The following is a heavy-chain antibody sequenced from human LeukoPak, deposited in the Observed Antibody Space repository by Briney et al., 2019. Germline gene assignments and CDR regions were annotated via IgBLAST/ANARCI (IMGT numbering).Heavy chain of an antibody. CDR3: ARNKGVYGSGSYDI. CDR1: GFTVSGHY. Sequence: GGSLRLSCAASGFTVSGHYWSWVRQAPGKGLEWVSQINSGGTTYYADSVKGRFTISGDNSKNTLYLQMNSLRAEDTAVHHCARNKGVYGSGSYDIWGPGTLVTVSS. D-gene: IGHD3-10*01. V-gene: IGHV3-53*01. J-gene: IGHJ4*02. CDR2: INSGGTT.